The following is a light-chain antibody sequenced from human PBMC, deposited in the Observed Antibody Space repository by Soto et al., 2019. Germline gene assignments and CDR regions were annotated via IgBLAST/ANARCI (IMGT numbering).Light chain of an antibody. CDR2: PAS. Sequence: DIQMTQSPSSLSASVGDRVTITCRASQDISDYLVWYQQKPGKVPKLLIYPASTLQSGVPSRFSGSGSGTDFTLTISSLQPEDVATYYCQKNNSAPFTFGPGTKVDIK. V-gene: IGKV1-27*01. J-gene: IGKJ3*01. CDR3: QKNNSAPFT. CDR1: QDISDY.